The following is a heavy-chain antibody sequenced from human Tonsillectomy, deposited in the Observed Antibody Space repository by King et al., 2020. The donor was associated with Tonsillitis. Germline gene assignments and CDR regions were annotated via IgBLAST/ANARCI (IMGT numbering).Heavy chain of an antibody. D-gene: IGHD2-15*01. CDR1: GFTFTNAW. J-gene: IGHJ3*02. CDR2: IRSKSAGGTV. CDR3: ATDPPNCGGRTCLQAFDI. Sequence: QLVESGGGLVKPGGSLRLSCVVSGFTFTNAWRSWVRQAPGKGLEWVGRIRSKSAGGTVESAAPVKGRFTVSRDDSKDTMYLQMNSPKTEYTAVYYCATDPPNCGGRTCLQAFDICGQGTMVTVSS. V-gene: IGHV3-15*01.